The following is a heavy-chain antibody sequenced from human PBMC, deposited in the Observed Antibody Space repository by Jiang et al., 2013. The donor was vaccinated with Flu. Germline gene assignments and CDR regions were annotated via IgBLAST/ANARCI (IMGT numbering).Heavy chain of an antibody. CDR1: GGSISTYY. CDR3: AREEGYDSSAYETDYNYYGMDV. J-gene: IGHJ6*02. CDR2: VYTSGST. D-gene: IGHD3-22*01. Sequence: SGPGLVKPSETLSLTCTVSGGSISTYYWSWIRQPAGKGLEWIGRVYTSGSTNYNPSLKSRVTVSVDTSENQFSLQLSSVTAADTAVYYCAREEGYDSSAYETDYNYYGMDVWGQGTTVTVSS. V-gene: IGHV4-4*07.